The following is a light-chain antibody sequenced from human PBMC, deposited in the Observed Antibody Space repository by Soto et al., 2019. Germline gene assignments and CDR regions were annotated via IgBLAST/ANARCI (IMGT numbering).Light chain of an antibody. V-gene: IGKV1-5*03. CDR3: QQANSFPLT. Sequence: DIQMTQSPATLSASVGDRVTITCRASQRISNWLAWYQQKPGKAPKVLIYKASTLKSGVPSRFSGGGAGTGFTLTITRLQPDDVATYYCQQANSFPLTFGQGTRLEI. CDR1: QRISNW. CDR2: KAS. J-gene: IGKJ5*01.